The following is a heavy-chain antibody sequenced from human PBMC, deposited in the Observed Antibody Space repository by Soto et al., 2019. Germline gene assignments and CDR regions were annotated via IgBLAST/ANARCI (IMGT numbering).Heavy chain of an antibody. CDR1: GGSISSSSYY. V-gene: IGHV4-39*01. CDR3: ARFRLTGDVDAFDI. J-gene: IGHJ3*02. Sequence: SETLSLTCTVSGGSISSSSYYWGWIRQPPGKGLEWIGSIYYSGSTYYNPSLKSRVTISVDTSKNQFSLKLSSVTAADTAVYYCARFRLTGDVDAFDIWGQGTMVTVSS. CDR2: IYYSGST. D-gene: IGHD7-27*01.